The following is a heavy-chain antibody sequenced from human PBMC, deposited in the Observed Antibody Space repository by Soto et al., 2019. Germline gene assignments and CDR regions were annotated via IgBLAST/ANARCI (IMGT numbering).Heavy chain of an antibody. D-gene: IGHD4-17*01. V-gene: IGHV3-74*01. CDR2: INSDGSHT. CDR3: AKEGAYGDYAGENWFDS. J-gene: IGHJ5*01. Sequence: EVQLVESGGGLVQPGGSLRLSCAASGFTFFAYWIHWVRQVPGKGLVWVSRINSDGSHTSYADSVRGRFTISRDNSKNTVNLQMNSLTAEDTAVYYCAKEGAYGDYAGENWFDSWGQGSLVTVPS. CDR1: GFTFFAYW.